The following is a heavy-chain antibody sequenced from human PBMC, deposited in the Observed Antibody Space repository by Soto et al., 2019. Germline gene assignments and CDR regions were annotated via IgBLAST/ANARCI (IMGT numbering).Heavy chain of an antibody. Sequence: LRLSCAASGFTFSRYAIHWVRQAPGKGLEWVAVISRDGTNKYYVDSVKGRFTISRDNSRNTLYLQMNSLRHEDAAVYYCARSRSGAVADSFDFWGQGTPVTVSS. CDR2: ISRDGTNK. V-gene: IGHV3-30*04. CDR1: GFTFSRYA. J-gene: IGHJ4*02. D-gene: IGHD3-10*01. CDR3: ARSRSGAVADSFDF.